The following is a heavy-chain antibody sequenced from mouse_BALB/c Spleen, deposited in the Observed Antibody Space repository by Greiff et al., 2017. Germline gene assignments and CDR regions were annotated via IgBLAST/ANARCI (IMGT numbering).Heavy chain of an antibody. D-gene: IGHD2-10*02. CDR2: INPNNGGT. V-gene: IGHV1-18*01. CDR1: GYTFTDYN. J-gene: IGHJ4*01. CDR3: ARGPYRYGKYYAMDY. Sequence: VHVKQSGPELVKPGASVKIPCKASGYTFTDYNMDWVKQSHGKSLEWIGDINPNNGGTIYNQKFKGKATLTVDKSSSTAYMELRSLTSEDTAVYYCARGPYRYGKYYAMDYWGKGTSVTVSS.